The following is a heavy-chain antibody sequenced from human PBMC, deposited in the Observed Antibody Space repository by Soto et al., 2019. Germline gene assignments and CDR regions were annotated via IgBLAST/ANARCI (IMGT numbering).Heavy chain of an antibody. CDR1: GGSISTYY. CDR2: VYYSGRT. J-gene: IGHJ4*02. D-gene: IGHD3-16*01. Sequence: QVQLQESGPGLVKPSETLSLTCTVSGGSISTYYWTWIRQPPGKGLEWIGYVYYSGRTNYNPSLMSRITISLDTSMNQFSLMLSSVTATDTAFYYCASVNVAGDYYDSGPLYYPLDYWGQGTLVTVSS. CDR3: ASVNVAGDYYDSGPLYYPLDY. V-gene: IGHV4-59*01.